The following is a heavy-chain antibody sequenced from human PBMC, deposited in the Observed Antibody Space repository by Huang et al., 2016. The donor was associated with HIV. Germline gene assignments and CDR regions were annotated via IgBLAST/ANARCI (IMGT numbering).Heavy chain of an antibody. J-gene: IGHJ6*02. CDR1: GFPVTTNY. D-gene: IGHD3-10*01. CDR3: AREMMVRGVSVPITDGYFYYGMDV. V-gene: IGHV3-53*01. CDR2: IDSGDKT. Sequence: VQLVESGGALVQPGGSLRLSCAASGFPVTTNYMNWVRQAPGKGLEWFSTIDSGDKTSHGDSGKGRFTVSRDNSKNTMYLQMNSLRVEDTATYYCAREMMVRGVSVPITDGYFYYGMDVWGHGTTVSVSS.